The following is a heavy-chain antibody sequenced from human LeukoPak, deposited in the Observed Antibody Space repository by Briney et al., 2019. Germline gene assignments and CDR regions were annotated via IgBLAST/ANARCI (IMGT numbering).Heavy chain of an antibody. CDR1: GFTFSSYG. J-gene: IGHJ4*02. V-gene: IGHV3-30*02. CDR3: AKSTGSIPTHTLDY. CDR2: IRYDGSNK. Sequence: GGSLRLSCAASGFTFSSYGMSWVRQAPGKGLGWVAFIRYDGSNKDYADSVTGRFTISRDNSKNTLYLQMNYLRAEDTAGYYCAKSTGSIPTHTLDYWGQGTLVTVSS. D-gene: IGHD2-21*01.